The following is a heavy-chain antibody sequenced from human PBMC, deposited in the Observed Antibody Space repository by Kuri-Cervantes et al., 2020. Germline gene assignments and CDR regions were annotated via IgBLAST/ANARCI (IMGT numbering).Heavy chain of an antibody. CDR3: ATDGSHYDVDH. D-gene: IGHD3-10*01. CDR2: ISYDGSNK. V-gene: IGHV3-30-3*01. J-gene: IGHJ4*02. CDR1: GFTFSSYA. Sequence: GGSLRLSCAASGFTFSSYAMHWVRQAPGKGLEWVAVISYDGSNKYYADSVKGRFSISRDNSKNTLYLQMNSLRVEDTGVYYCATDGSHYDVDHWGQGTQVTVSS.